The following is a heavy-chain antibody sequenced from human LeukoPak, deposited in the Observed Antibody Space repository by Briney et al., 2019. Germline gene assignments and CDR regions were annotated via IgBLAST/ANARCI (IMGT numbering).Heavy chain of an antibody. CDR1: GYTFTSYD. CDR3: AKAASDYYDSNPFNY. CDR2: FDPEDGKT. Sequence: ASVKVSSKASGYTFTSYDINWVRQATGKGLEWMGGFDPEDGKTIYAQKFQGRVTMTEDTSTDTAYMELSSLRSEDTAVYYCAKAASDYYDSNPFNYWGQGTLVTVSS. D-gene: IGHD3-22*01. J-gene: IGHJ4*02. V-gene: IGHV1-24*01.